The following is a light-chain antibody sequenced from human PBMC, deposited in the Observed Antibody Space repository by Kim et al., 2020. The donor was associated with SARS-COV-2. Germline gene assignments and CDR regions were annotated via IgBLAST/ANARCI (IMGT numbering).Light chain of an antibody. J-gene: IGKJ4*01. Sequence: SVSDRVTITCQASHDSNSFLNWFQQKPGEAPKLLISDASSLETGLPSRFSGSGSGTHFTFTISSLQPGDVATYYCQQFDTVPLTFGGGTKVDIK. CDR3: QQFDTVPLT. CDR1: HDSNSF. CDR2: DAS. V-gene: IGKV1-33*01.